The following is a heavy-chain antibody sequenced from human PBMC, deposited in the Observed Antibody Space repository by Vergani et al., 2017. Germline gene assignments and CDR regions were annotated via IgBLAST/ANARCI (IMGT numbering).Heavy chain of an antibody. D-gene: IGHD4-11*01. V-gene: IGHV3-48*01. CDR3: VRDPDYSTFDS. CDR1: GFTFSAYS. Sequence: EVQLVETGGGLIQPGGSLRLSCAASGFTFSAYSMNWVRQTPGKGLEWISYIGVSDNSIYYADSVMGRFAISRDNARNLPFLQMNSLRADDSALYFCVRDPDYSTFDSWGQGTLVTVS. J-gene: IGHJ4*02. CDR2: IGVSDNSI.